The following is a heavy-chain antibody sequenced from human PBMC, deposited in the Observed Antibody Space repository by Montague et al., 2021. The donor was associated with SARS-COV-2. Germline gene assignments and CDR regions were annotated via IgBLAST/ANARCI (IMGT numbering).Heavy chain of an antibody. Sequence: SLRLSCAAAGITFSNYAMSWVRQAPGKGLEWVSAISGSGGSTYYADSVKGRFTISRDNSKNTLYLQMSSLRAGDTAVYYCAKDKGVAYYFDHWGQGTLVTVSS. CDR1: GITFSNYA. V-gene: IGHV3-23*01. CDR2: ISGSGGST. J-gene: IGHJ4*02. CDR3: AKDKGVAYYFDH. D-gene: IGHD2-15*01.